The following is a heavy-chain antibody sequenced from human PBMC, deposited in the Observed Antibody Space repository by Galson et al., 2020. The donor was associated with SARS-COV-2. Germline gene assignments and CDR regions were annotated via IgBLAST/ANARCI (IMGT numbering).Heavy chain of an antibody. J-gene: IGHJ4*02. Sequence: SETMYLTCTVSGVSIRGSYWSWIRQSPGKELEWIGYIYSSGSTNYNPSLKNRVSISEDTSKNQFSLKLSSVTAADTARYYCARYQRRSGWYVFDYWGQGSLVTVSS. CDR3: ARYQRRSGWYVFDY. CDR2: IYSSGST. V-gene: IGHV4-59*08. CDR1: GVSIRGSY. D-gene: IGHD6-19*01.